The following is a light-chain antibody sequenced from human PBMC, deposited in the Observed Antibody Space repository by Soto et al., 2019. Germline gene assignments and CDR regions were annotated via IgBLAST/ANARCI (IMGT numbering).Light chain of an antibody. J-gene: IGLJ2*01. CDR1: SSDVGGYND. CDR3: SSYTSSSTRV. Sequence: QSVLTQPASVSGSPGQSITISCTGTSSDVGGYNDVSWYQQHPGKAPKLMIYDVSNRPSGVSNRFSGSKSGNTASLTISGLQAEDEADYYCSSYTSSSTRVFGGGTKLTVL. V-gene: IGLV2-14*01. CDR2: DVS.